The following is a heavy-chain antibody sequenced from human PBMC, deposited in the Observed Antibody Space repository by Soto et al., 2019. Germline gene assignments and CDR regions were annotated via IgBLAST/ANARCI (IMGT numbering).Heavy chain of an antibody. CDR1: GGSISSGGYY. CDR3: ARFIDADSYFQK. V-gene: IGHV4-31*03. Sequence: PSETLSLTCTVSGGSISSGGYYWSWFRQHPGKALGWIGYIYFSGSTYYNPSLKSRVTISVDTSKNQFSLSLSSVTAADTAVYYCARFIDADSYFQKWGQGSLVTVSS. CDR2: IYFSGST. J-gene: IGHJ1*01. D-gene: IGHD3-16*02.